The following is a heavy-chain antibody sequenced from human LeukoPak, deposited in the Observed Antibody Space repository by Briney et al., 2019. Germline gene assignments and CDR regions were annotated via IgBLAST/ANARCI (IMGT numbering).Heavy chain of an antibody. Sequence: NPGGSLRLSCTASGFTFGDYAMSWFRQAPGKGLEWVGFIRSKAYGGTTEYAASVKGRFTISRDDSKSIAYLQMNSLKTEDTAVYYCTSADYYGSGSYYSWGQGTLVTVSS. D-gene: IGHD3-10*01. V-gene: IGHV3-49*05. CDR3: TSADYYGSGSYYS. CDR2: IRSKAYGGTT. J-gene: IGHJ5*02. CDR1: GFTFGDYA.